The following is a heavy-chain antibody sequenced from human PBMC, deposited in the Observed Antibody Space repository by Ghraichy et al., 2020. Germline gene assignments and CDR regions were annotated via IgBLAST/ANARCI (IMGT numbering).Heavy chain of an antibody. CDR2: IIPIFGTA. CDR3: AISSDTAMDSYYYYYGMDV. J-gene: IGHJ6*02. Sequence: SVKVSCKASGGTFSSYAISWVRQAPGQGLEWMGGIIPIFGTANYAQKFQGRVTITADESTSTAYMELSSLRSEDTAVYYCAISSDTAMDSYYYYYGMDVWGQGTTVTVSS. D-gene: IGHD5-18*01. V-gene: IGHV1-69*13. CDR1: GGTFSSYA.